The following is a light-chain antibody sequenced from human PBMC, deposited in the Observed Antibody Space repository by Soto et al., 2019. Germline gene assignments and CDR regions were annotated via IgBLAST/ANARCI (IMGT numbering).Light chain of an antibody. CDR3: QQSYSTPRIT. J-gene: IGKJ5*01. V-gene: IGKV1-39*01. CDR1: QSISDF. Sequence: IQMTQSPYSLSASIVDRVPLTSRASQSISDFLNWYQQKPGKAPKLLIYAASTLQSGVPSRFSGSGSGTDFTLTISSLQPEDFATYYCQQSYSTPRITFGQGTRLEIK. CDR2: AAS.